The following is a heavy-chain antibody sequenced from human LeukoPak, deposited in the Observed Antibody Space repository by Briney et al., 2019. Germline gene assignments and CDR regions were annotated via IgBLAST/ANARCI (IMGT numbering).Heavy chain of an antibody. D-gene: IGHD2-15*01. Sequence: PRGALRLSSAASGYTFSKYLMHWGRHAPRKGLVWVSRINSDGSSTTYADSVKGRFTVSRDNAKNTLFLQMNSPRAEDTAVYYCAKPEGEVVTPYDAFDIWGQGTMVTVSS. CDR1: GYTFSKYL. CDR2: INSDGSST. J-gene: IGHJ3*02. CDR3: AKPEGEVVTPYDAFDI. V-gene: IGHV3-74*01.